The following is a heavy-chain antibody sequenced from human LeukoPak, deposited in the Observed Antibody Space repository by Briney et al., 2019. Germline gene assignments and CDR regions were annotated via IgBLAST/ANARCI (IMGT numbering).Heavy chain of an antibody. D-gene: IGHD2-8*01. CDR3: ARRSNRDSDY. CDR2: ISSSSSTI. V-gene: IGHV3-48*02. Sequence: PGGSLRLSCAASGFTFSSYSMNWVRQAPGKGLECISYISSSSSTIYYADSVKGRFTISRDNAKNSLYLQMNSLIDEDTAVYYCARRSNRDSDYWGQGNLVTVSS. J-gene: IGHJ4*02. CDR1: GFTFSSYS.